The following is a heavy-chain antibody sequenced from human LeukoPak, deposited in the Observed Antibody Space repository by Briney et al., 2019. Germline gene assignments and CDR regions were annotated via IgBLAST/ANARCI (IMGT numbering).Heavy chain of an antibody. J-gene: IGHJ4*02. D-gene: IGHD3-3*02. CDR2: IYTSGST. Sequence: SQTLSLTCTVSGGSISSGSYYWRWIRPPAGKGLEWIGRIYTSGSTNYNPSLKSRVTISVDTSKNQFSLKLSSVTAADTAVYYCARVLQRAFFDYWGQGTLVTVSS. CDR1: GGSISSGSYY. V-gene: IGHV4-61*02. CDR3: ARVLQRAFFDY.